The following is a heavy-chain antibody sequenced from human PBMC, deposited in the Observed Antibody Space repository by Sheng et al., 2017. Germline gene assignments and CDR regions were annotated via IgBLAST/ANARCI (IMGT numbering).Heavy chain of an antibody. V-gene: IGHV4-34*01. CDR1: GGSFSGYY. Sequence: QVQLQQWGAGLLNPSETLSLTCAVYGGSFSGYYWSWIRQPPGKGLEWIGEINHSGSTNYNPSLKSRVTISVDTSKNQFSLKLSSVTAADTAVYYCASWRVQLERRFDYWGQGTLVTVSS. J-gene: IGHJ4*02. CDR3: ASWRVQLERRFDY. D-gene: IGHD1-1*01. CDR2: INHSGST.